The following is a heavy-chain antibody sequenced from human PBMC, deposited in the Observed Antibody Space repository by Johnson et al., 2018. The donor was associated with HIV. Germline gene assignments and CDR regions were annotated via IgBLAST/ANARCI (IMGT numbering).Heavy chain of an antibody. CDR3: SREGWQLVPLRGAFDI. J-gene: IGHJ3*02. Sequence: VQLVESGGGLIQPGGSLRLSCAASGFIVSINYMSWVRQPPGKGLEWVSVIYSGGTSYYAASVMGSFPISRDNSRNTLFLQMGSLGAEDAAVFYCSREGWQLVPLRGAFDIWGQGTMVTVSS. V-gene: IGHV3-53*01. D-gene: IGHD6-6*01. CDR1: GFIVSINY. CDR2: IYSGGTS.